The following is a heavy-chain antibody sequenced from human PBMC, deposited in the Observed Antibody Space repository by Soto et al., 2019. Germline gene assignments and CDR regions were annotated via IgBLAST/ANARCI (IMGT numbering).Heavy chain of an antibody. CDR1: GGTFSSYA. V-gene: IGHV1-69*06. J-gene: IGHJ4*02. CDR2: IIPIFGTA. CDR3: ASLHGYSYGYSYYFDY. D-gene: IGHD5-18*01. Sequence: QVQLVQSGAEVQKPGSSVKVSCKASGGTFSSYAISWVRQAPGQGLEWMGGIIPIFGTANYAQKFQGRVTITADKSTSTAYMELSSLRSEDTAVYYCASLHGYSYGYSYYFDYWGQGTLVTVSS.